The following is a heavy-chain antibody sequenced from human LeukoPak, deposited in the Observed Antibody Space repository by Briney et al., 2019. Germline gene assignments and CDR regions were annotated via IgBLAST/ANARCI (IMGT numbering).Heavy chain of an antibody. J-gene: IGHJ4*02. CDR1: GYTFTSYY. V-gene: IGHV1-46*01. Sequence: GASVKVSCKASGYTFTSYYMHWVRQAPGQGLEWMGIINPGGDSTNFAQNFQGRVTLTRDTSTSTVYMELSSLSSEDTAIYYCARTLSGSGISYWGQGTLVIVFS. D-gene: IGHD3-10*01. CDR2: INPGGDST. CDR3: ARTLSGSGISY.